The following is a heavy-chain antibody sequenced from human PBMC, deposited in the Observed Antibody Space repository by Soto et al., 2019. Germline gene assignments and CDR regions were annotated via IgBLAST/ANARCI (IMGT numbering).Heavy chain of an antibody. J-gene: IGHJ6*02. CDR2: ISAYNGNT. D-gene: IGHD3-3*01. V-gene: IGHV1-18*01. CDR1: GYTFTSYG. Sequence: QVQLVQSGAEVKKPGASVKVSCKASGYTFTSYGISWVRQAPGQGLEWMGWISAYNGNTNYAQKLQGRVTMTTDTSTSTAYMELRSLRSDDTAVYYCARDEEITIFGVVTDYGMDVCGQGTTVTVSS. CDR3: ARDEEITIFGVVTDYGMDV.